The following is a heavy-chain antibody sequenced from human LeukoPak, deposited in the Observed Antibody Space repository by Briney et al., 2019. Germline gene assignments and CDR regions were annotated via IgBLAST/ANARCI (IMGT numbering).Heavy chain of an antibody. J-gene: IGHJ4*02. Sequence: ASVKVSCKASGYTFTSYDLHWVRQTPGQGLEWMGLINCGGGSPTYSQNFQGRVTVTKDTSTSTVYMELSSLTLDDTDVYYCARVPLDWAPFDYWGQGTPVTVSS. CDR1: GYTFTSYD. V-gene: IGHV1-46*01. CDR2: INCGGGSP. CDR3: ARVPLDWAPFDY. D-gene: IGHD3/OR15-3a*01.